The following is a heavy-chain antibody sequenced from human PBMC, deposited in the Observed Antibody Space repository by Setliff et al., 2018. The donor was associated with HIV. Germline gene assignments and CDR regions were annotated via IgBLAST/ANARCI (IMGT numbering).Heavy chain of an antibody. Sequence: SETLSLTCTVSDNSITNYYWNWIRQPPGKGLEWIGYMHYSGGTSYNPSLKSRVTTSVNTSKNQLSLNLSSVTAADTAVYYCARWGETTGIKAFDLWGQGTMVTVSS. CDR2: MHYSGGT. CDR3: ARWGETTGIKAFDL. CDR1: DNSITNYY. J-gene: IGHJ3*01. D-gene: IGHD1-1*01. V-gene: IGHV4-59*01.